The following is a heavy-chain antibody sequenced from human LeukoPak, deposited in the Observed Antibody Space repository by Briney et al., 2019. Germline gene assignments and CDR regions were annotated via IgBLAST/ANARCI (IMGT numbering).Heavy chain of an antibody. CDR2: INPNSGGT. V-gene: IGHV1-2*04. CDR1: GYTFTGYY. J-gene: IGHJ3*02. CDR3: ARAHQYSRTGCDI. Sequence: GASVKVSCKASGYTFTGYYMHWVRPAPGQGLEWMGWINPNSGGTNYAQKFQGWVTITRDTSISTAYMELSRLRSDDTAVYYCARAHQYSRTGCDIWGQGTMVTVSS. D-gene: IGHD6-6*01.